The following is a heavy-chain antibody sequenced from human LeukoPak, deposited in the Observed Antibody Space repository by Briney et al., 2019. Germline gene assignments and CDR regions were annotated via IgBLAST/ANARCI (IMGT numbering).Heavy chain of an antibody. D-gene: IGHD3-22*01. Sequence: VASVKVSCKASGYTFTSYDINWVRQVTGQGLEWMGWINPDSGGTNYAQKFQGRVTMTRDTSISTAYMELSRLRSDDTAVYYCARAGPYYYDSSNAFDIWGQGTMVTVSS. V-gene: IGHV1-2*02. J-gene: IGHJ3*02. CDR3: ARAGPYYYDSSNAFDI. CDR1: GYTFTSYD. CDR2: INPDSGGT.